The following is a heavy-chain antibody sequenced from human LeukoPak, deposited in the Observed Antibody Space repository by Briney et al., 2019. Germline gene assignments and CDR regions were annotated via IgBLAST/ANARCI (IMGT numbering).Heavy chain of an antibody. J-gene: IGHJ3*02. CDR2: VYHSGSI. CDR1: GDSLVSGHY. Sequence: SETLSLTCTVSGDSLVSGHYWGWIRQPPGQGLEWVGSVYHSGSIYYNPSLKSRVIMSVDTSKNQFSLKLSSVTAADTAVYYCARDDRAGDAFDIWGQGTMVTVSS. CDR3: ARDDRAGDAFDI. V-gene: IGHV4-38-2*02. D-gene: IGHD3-22*01.